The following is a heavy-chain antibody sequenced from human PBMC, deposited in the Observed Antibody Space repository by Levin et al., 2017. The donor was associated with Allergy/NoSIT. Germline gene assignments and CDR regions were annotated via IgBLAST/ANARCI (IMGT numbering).Heavy chain of an antibody. CDR3: AKDSGITMVRGVIIQGY. CDR2: ISGSGGST. Sequence: GGSLRLSCAASGFTFSSYAMSWVRQAPGKGLEWVSAISGSGGSTYYADSVKGRFTISRDNSKNTLYLQMNSLRAEDTAVYYCAKDSGITMVRGVIIQGYWGQGTLVTVSS. CDR1: GFTFSSYA. D-gene: IGHD3-10*01. V-gene: IGHV3-23*01. J-gene: IGHJ4*02.